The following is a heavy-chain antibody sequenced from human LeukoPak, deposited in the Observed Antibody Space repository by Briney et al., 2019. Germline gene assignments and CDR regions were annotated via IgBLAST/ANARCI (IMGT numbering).Heavy chain of an antibody. CDR3: ARSPDYNWYFDS. V-gene: IGHV4-4*09. Sequence: SETLSLTCSVSGGSIRSNYWSWIRQPPGKGLEWIGYIYNSGSTIYNPSLKSRVTISMDLSNNQFSLKLTSVTAADTAVYYCARSPDYNWYFDSWGRGSLVTVSS. J-gene: IGHJ4*02. D-gene: IGHD3-10*01. CDR2: IYNSGST. CDR1: GGSIRSNY.